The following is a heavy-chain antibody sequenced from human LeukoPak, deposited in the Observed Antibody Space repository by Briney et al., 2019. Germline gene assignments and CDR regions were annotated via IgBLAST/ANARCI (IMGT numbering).Heavy chain of an antibody. CDR1: GGSISSYY. CDR2: IYYSGST. Sequence: SETLSLTCTVSGGSISSYYWSWIRQPPGKGLEWIGYIYYSGSTNYNPSLKSRVTISVDTSKNQFSLKLSSVTAADTAVYYCARGGDMYYDSSGYYEIVFDYWGQGTLVTVSS. V-gene: IGHV4-59*01. CDR3: ARGGDMYYDSSGYYEIVFDY. D-gene: IGHD3-22*01. J-gene: IGHJ4*02.